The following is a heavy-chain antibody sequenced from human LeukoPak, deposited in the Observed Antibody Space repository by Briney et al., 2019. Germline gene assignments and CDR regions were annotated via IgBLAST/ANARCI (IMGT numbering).Heavy chain of an antibody. CDR2: ISSSGSTI. J-gene: IGHJ6*03. Sequence: PGGSLRLSCAASGFTFSDYYMSWIRQAPGKGLEWVSYISSSGSTIYYADSVKGRFTISRGNAKNSLYLQMNSLRAEDTAVYYCARPRRDYSSRDYYYYYMDVWGKGTTVTVSS. CDR1: GFTFSDYY. V-gene: IGHV3-11*04. CDR3: ARPRRDYSSRDYYYYYMDV. D-gene: IGHD4-11*01.